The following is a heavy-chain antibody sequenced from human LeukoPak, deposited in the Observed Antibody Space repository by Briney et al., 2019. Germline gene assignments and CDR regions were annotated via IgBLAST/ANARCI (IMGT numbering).Heavy chain of an antibody. Sequence: PGGSLRLSCAASGFTFSSYSMNWVRQAPGKGLEWVSSISSSSSYIYYADSVKGRFTISRDNAKNSLYLQMNSLRAEDTAVYYCARKSGWYGRAYDYWGQGTLVAVSS. CDR3: ARKSGWYGRAYDY. D-gene: IGHD6-19*01. CDR1: GFTFSSYS. CDR2: ISSSSSYI. V-gene: IGHV3-21*01. J-gene: IGHJ4*02.